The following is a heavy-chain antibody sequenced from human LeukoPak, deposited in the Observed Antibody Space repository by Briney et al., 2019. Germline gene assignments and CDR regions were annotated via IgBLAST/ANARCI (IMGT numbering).Heavy chain of an antibody. D-gene: IGHD3/OR15-3a*01. CDR1: GVPVTADY. V-gene: IGHV4-59*02. CDR3: VRNRGGYYAFWTGYYPNWFAP. Sequence: SETLSLTCTISGVPVTADYCSWVRQPPGEGLEWIGYIYHSVSTNYNPSLQSRVSMSLDRWQSQWSLNLTAVTAADTAVYLCVRNRGGYYAFWTGYYPNWFAPWGQGILVTVSS. J-gene: IGHJ5*02. CDR2: IYHSVST.